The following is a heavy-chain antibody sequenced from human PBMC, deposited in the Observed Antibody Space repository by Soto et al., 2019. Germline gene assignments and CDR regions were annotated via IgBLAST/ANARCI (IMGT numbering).Heavy chain of an antibody. D-gene: IGHD1-26*01. CDR1: GGSFRGYY. V-gene: IGHV4-34*01. J-gene: IGHJ4*02. Sequence: PSETLSLTCAVYGGSFRGYYWSWIRQPPGKGLEWIGEINHSGSTNYNPSLKSRVTISVDTSKNQFSLKLSSVTAADTAVYYCASRDPGTSVDYWGQGTLVTVSS. CDR3: ASRDPGTSVDY. CDR2: INHSGST.